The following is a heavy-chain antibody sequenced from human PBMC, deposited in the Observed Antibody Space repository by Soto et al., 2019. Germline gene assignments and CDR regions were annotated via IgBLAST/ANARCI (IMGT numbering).Heavy chain of an antibody. Sequence: PGGSLRLSCATSGFTFSSYAMHWVRQAPGKGLEWVAVISYDGSNKYYADSVKGRFTISRDNFKNTLFLQMNSLRGEDTAMFYCARQIAARPPEYIYYGLDVWGQGTTVTVSS. CDR1: GFTFSSYA. V-gene: IGHV3-30-3*01. CDR2: ISYDGSNK. D-gene: IGHD6-6*01. J-gene: IGHJ6*02. CDR3: ARQIAARPPEYIYYGLDV.